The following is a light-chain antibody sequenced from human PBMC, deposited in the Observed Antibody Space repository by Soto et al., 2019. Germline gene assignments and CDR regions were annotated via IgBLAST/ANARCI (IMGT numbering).Light chain of an antibody. J-gene: IGKJ2*02. CDR1: QSISSY. Sequence: DIQMTQSPSSLSASVGERVTITCRASQSISSYLNWYQQKPGKAPKLLIYAASSLQSGVPSRFSGSGSATDFTLTISSLQPEDFATYYCQHSYSTPCTFGQGTKLEIK. V-gene: IGKV1-39*01. CDR2: AAS. CDR3: QHSYSTPCT.